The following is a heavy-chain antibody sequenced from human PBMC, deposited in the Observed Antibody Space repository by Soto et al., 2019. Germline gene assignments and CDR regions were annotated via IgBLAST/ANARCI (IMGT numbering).Heavy chain of an antibody. CDR1: GFTFSSYA. CDR3: AKANSRFLEWLLWFDP. CDR2: ISGSGGST. J-gene: IGHJ5*02. D-gene: IGHD3-3*01. Sequence: GGSLRLSCAASGFTFSSYAMSWVRKAQGKGLEWVSAISGSGGSTYYADSVKGRFTISRDNSKNTLYLQMNSLRAEDTAVYYCAKANSRFLEWLLWFDPWGQGTLVTVSS. V-gene: IGHV3-23*01.